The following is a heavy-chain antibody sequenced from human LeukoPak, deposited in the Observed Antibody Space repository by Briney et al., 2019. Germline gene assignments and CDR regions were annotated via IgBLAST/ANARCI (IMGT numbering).Heavy chain of an antibody. D-gene: IGHD5-18*01. CDR1: GFTFSSYS. Sequence: PGGSLRHSCAASGFTFSSYSMNWVRQAPGKGLEWVSSISSSSSYIYYADSVKGRFTISRDNAKNSLYLQMNSLRAEDTAVYYCASWNPAMVFRGYWGQGTLVTVSS. V-gene: IGHV3-21*01. J-gene: IGHJ4*02. CDR2: ISSSSSYI. CDR3: ASWNPAMVFRGY.